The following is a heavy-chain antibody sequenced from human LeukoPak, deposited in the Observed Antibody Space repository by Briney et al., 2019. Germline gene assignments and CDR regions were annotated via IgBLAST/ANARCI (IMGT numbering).Heavy chain of an antibody. CDR1: GYTFTGYY. Sequence: ASVKVSCKASGYTFTGYYMHWVRQAPGQGLEWMGWVNPNSGGTNYAQKFQGRVTMTRDTSINTAYMELSRLRSDDTAVYYCASGAYILIGYPSSPSFDYWGQGTLVTVSS. V-gene: IGHV1-2*02. CDR2: VNPNSGGT. J-gene: IGHJ4*02. CDR3: ASGAYILIGYPSSPSFDY. D-gene: IGHD3-9*01.